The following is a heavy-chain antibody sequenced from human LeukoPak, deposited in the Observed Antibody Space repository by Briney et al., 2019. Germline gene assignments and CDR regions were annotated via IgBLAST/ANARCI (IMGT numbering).Heavy chain of an antibody. CDR1: GGSISSSSYY. V-gene: IGHV4-39*07. D-gene: IGHD5-12*01. J-gene: IGHJ4*02. Sequence: SETLSLTCTVSGGSISSSSYYWGWIRQPPGKGLEWIGSIYYSGSTYYNPSLKSRVTISVDTSKNQFSLKLRSVTAADTAVYYCASGGFGGYEVYYFDFWGQGTLVTVSS. CDR2: IYYSGST. CDR3: ASGGFGGYEVYYFDF.